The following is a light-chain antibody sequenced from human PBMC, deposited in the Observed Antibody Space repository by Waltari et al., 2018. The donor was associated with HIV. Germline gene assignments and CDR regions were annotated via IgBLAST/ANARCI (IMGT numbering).Light chain of an antibody. CDR3: QQYNHWPPYT. CDR2: GAS. J-gene: IGKJ2*01. V-gene: IGKV3-15*01. Sequence: EVVVTLSPATLSVPPEERATRSCRASQSVNSHVAWYQHKPGQAPRLLIYGASTRATGVPARFSGSGSGTEFTLTISSLQSEDFAVYYCQQYNHWPPYTFGQGTKLEIK. CDR1: QSVNSH.